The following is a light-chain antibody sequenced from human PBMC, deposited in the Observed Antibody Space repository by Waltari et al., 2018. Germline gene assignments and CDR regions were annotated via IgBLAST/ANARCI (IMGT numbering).Light chain of an antibody. CDR1: QSISSY. J-gene: IGKJ3*01. Sequence: DIQMTQSPSSLSASVGDRVPITCRASQSISSYLSWYQQRPGKAPALLIYTASNSQSGVPSRFSGGGSGTDFTLTISSLQPEDFGTYYCQQSYRPPFTFGPGTKVDI. CDR3: QQSYRPPFT. V-gene: IGKV1-39*01. CDR2: TAS.